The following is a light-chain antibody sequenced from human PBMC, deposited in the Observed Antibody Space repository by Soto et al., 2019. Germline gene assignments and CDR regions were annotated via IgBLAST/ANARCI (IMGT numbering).Light chain of an antibody. CDR3: SSYAGSNWYV. Sequence: QSALTQPPSASGSPGQSVTISCTGTNSDVGGYYVSWYQQYPGKAPKLIIYEVNERPSGVPDRFSGSKSGNTASLTVSGLQTADEADYYCSSYAGSNWYVFGTGTKLTVL. V-gene: IGLV2-8*01. CDR2: EVN. J-gene: IGLJ1*01. CDR1: NSDVGGYY.